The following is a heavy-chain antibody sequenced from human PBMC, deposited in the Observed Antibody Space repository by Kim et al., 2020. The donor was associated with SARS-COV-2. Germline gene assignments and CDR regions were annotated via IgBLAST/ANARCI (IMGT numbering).Heavy chain of an antibody. D-gene: IGHD4-17*01. V-gene: IGHV3-73*01. CDR3: SRHSGKHGDRGFDN. J-gene: IGHJ4*02. CDR1: GFTFSASA. CDR2: IRSKPNNYAT. Sequence: GGSLRLSCAASGFTFSASAMHWVRQASGKGLERVGRIRSKPNNYATSYAAPVTGRFTITRDDSTNTVYLQMDSLKTDDTAVYFCSRHSGKHGDRGFDNWGRGTLVTVSS.